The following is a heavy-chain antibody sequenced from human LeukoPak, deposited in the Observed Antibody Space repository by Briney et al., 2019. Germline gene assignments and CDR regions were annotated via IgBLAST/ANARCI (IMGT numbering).Heavy chain of an antibody. Sequence: PSQTLSLTCTVSGGSISSGGYYWSWIRQHPGKGLEWIGYIYYSGSTYYNPSLKSRVTISVDTSKNQFSLKLSSVTAADTAVYYCARSPAMVNYFDLWGRGTLDTVSS. CDR2: IYYSGST. CDR3: ARSPAMVNYFDL. CDR1: GGSISSGGYY. D-gene: IGHD5-18*01. J-gene: IGHJ2*01. V-gene: IGHV4-31*03.